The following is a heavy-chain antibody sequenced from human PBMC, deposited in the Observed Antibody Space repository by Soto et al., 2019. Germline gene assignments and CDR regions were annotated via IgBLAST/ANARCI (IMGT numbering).Heavy chain of an antibody. CDR1: GYSFSYYG. J-gene: IGHJ4*02. CDR2: INPSNGNR. CDR3: ARDRLRGYDNSGFYS. D-gene: IGHD5-12*01. V-gene: IGHV1-18*01. Sequence: VQLVQSGAELRKPGASVKVACEAFGYSFSYYGISWVRQAPGQGLEWMGWINPSNGNRNYAQKFEDRVTMTIATSTSTAYMELRSLKFDDTAIYYCARDRLRGYDNSGFYSWGQGTLVTVSS.